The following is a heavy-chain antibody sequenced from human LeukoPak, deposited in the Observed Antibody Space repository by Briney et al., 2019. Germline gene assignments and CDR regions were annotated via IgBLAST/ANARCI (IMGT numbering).Heavy chain of an antibody. J-gene: IGHJ4*02. CDR3: ARAKVTMIVVVXXXFDX. D-gene: IGHD3-22*01. V-gene: IGHV4-38-2*02. CDR2: IYHSGST. CDR1: GYSISSGYY. Sequence: SETLSLTCTVSGYSISSGYYWGWIRQPPGKGLEWIGSIYHSGSTYYNPSLKSRVTISVDTSKNQFSLKLSSVTAADTAVYYCARAKVTMIVVVXXXFDXXXXXXLVT.